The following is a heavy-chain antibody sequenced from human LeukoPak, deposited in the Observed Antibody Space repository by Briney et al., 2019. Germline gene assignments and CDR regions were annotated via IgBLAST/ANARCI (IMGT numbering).Heavy chain of an antibody. CDR2: IYYSGST. Sequence: PGGSLRLSCAASGFTFSSYAMNWVRQPPGKGLEWIGYIYYSGSTNYNPSLKSRVTISVDTSKNQFSLKLSSVTAADTAVYYCARRRGYCSSTSCRNWFDPWGQGTLVTVSS. J-gene: IGHJ5*02. CDR1: GFTFSSYA. D-gene: IGHD2-2*01. CDR3: ARRRGYCSSTSCRNWFDP. V-gene: IGHV4-59*01.